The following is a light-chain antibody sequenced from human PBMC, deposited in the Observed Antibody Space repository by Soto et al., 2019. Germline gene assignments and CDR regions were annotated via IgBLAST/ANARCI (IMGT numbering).Light chain of an antibody. J-gene: IGLJ1*01. V-gene: IGLV2-23*01. Sequence: QSALTQPASVSGSPGPSITISCTGTSSVVGSYNLVSWYQQHPGKAPKLMIYEGSKRPSGVSNRFSGSKSGNTASLTISGLQAEDEADYYCCSYAGSSSYVFGTGTKVTVL. CDR3: CSYAGSSSYV. CDR1: SSVVGSYNL. CDR2: EGS.